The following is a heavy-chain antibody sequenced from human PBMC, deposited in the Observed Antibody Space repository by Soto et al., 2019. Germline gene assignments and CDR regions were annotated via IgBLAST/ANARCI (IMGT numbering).Heavy chain of an antibody. CDR3: ARGNGYDAFDI. D-gene: IGHD1-1*01. V-gene: IGHV1-8*02. Sequence: ASVKVSCKASGYTFTSYGISWVRQAPGQGLEWMGWMNANSGNTGYAQKFQGRVTMTRNTSISTAYMELSSLRSEDTAVYYCARGNGYDAFDIWGQGTMVTVSS. J-gene: IGHJ3*02. CDR2: MNANSGNT. CDR1: GYTFTSYG.